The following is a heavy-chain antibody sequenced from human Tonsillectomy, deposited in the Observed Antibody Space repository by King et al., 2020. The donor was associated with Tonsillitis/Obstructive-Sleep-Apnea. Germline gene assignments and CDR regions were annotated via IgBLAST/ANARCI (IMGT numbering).Heavy chain of an antibody. J-gene: IGHJ3*02. V-gene: IGHV2-5*02. CDR3: AHLNITYGGVVGVDAFDI. CDR2: IYWDDDK. D-gene: IGHD3-16*02. Sequence: VTLQESGPSMVKPTETLTLTCMFSGFSHSSGTAGVGWIRQPPGEALEWLAVIYWDDDKRYRSSLKTRLIIAKDTSKNQVVLTMTNMDPVDTATYYCAHLNITYGGVVGVDAFDIWGQGTMVTVSS. CDR1: GFSHSSGTAG.